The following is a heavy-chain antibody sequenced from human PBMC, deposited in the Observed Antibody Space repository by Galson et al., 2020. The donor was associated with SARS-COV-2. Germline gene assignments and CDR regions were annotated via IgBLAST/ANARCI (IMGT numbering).Heavy chain of an antibody. CDR1: GGSVSRGAYY. CDR2: IVYSGTT. J-gene: IGHJ4*02. D-gene: IGHD3-22*01. V-gene: IGHV4-61*08. CDR3: TGNSHYFDTCDYYRSFDY. Sequence: SETLSLTCNVSGGSVSRGAYYWSWIRQPPGRGLEWIGYIVYSGTTNYNPSLKSRLTISLDTSKNQFSLRLTYVTTADTAVYYCTGNSHYFDTCDYYRSFDYWGQGSLVTV.